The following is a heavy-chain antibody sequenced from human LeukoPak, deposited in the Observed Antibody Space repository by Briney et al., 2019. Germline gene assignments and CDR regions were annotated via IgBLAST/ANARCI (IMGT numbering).Heavy chain of an antibody. D-gene: IGHD3-16*01. Sequence: SETLSLTCAVYGGSFSGYYWSWIRQPPGKGLELIGEINHSGSTNYNPSLKSRVTISVDTSKNQFSLKLSSVTAADTAVYYCARVTSTKSYYYYAMDVWGQGTTVTVSS. V-gene: IGHV4-34*01. CDR2: INHSGST. CDR1: GGSFSGYY. J-gene: IGHJ6*02. CDR3: ARVTSTKSYYYYAMDV.